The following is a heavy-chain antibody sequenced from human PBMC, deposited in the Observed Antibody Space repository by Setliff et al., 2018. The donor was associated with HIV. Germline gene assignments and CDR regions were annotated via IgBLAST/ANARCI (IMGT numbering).Heavy chain of an antibody. V-gene: IGHV4-34*01. Sequence: LSLTCAVSRRAFSAYYWGWIRQPPGGGLEWLGEINPGGSPNYNPSLKSRLTISADTSENHFSLKLSSVTAADTAVYYCARVSSTYWYSIFRNYYYHMDVWGKGTTVTVSS. CDR3: ARVSSTYWYSIFRNYYYHMDV. D-gene: IGHD2-8*02. CDR2: INPGGSP. J-gene: IGHJ6*03. CDR1: RRAFSAYY.